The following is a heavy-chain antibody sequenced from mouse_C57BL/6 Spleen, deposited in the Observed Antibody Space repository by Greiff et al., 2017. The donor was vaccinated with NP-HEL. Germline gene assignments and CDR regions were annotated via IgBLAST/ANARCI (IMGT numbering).Heavy chain of an antibody. CDR1: GYSITSGYY. CDR3: ARLELGLDAMDY. Sequence: EVQLQQSGPGLVKPSQSLSLTCSVTGYSITSGYYWNWIRQFPGNKLEWMGYISYDGSNNYNPSLKNRISITRDTSKNQFFLKLNSVTTEDTATYYCARLELGLDAMDYWGQGTSVTVSS. CDR2: ISYDGSN. V-gene: IGHV3-6*01. J-gene: IGHJ4*01. D-gene: IGHD4-1*01.